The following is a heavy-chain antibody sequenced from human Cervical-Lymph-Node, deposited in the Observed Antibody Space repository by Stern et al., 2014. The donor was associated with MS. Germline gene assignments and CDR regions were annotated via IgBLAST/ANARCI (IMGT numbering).Heavy chain of an antibody. CDR2: IYWNDDK. CDR3: AHRHIAVVGAAPPKWFDP. D-gene: IGHD6-19*01. J-gene: IGHJ5*02. Sequence: ESGPTLLKPTQTLTLTCSFSGFSLTTPGVGVSWIRQPPGKALEWLALIYWNDDKVYSPSLKNRLTITKDTSKNQVVLKMTNMDPVDTATYYGAHRHIAVVGAAPPKWFDPWGQGTLVTVSS. CDR1: GFSLTTPGVG. V-gene: IGHV2-5*01.